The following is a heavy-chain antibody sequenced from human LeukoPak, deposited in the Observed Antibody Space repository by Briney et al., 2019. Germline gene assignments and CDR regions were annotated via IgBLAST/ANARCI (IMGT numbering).Heavy chain of an antibody. Sequence: SGGSLRLSCAASGFTFSTSPMNWVRQAPGKGLEWVSASGVGGNTYYADPVKGRFTISRDNSKNTLYLQMTSLRADDTAVYYCAKKRPGNYPYDYWGQGTLVTVSP. D-gene: IGHD3-22*01. CDR2: SGVGGNT. CDR3: AKKRPGNYPYDY. V-gene: IGHV3-23*01. J-gene: IGHJ4*02. CDR1: GFTFSTSP.